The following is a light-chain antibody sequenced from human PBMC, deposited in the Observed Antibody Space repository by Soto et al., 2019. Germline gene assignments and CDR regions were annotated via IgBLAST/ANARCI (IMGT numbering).Light chain of an antibody. Sequence: QSALTQPPSASGSPGQSVTISCTGTSSDVGGYNYVSWYQQHPGKAPKLMIYEVTKRPSGVPDRFSGSKSGSTASLTVSGLQAEDEADYYCCSYAGSNNYVVFGGGTKLTVL. V-gene: IGLV2-8*01. J-gene: IGLJ2*01. CDR1: SSDVGGYNY. CDR3: CSYAGSNNYVV. CDR2: EVT.